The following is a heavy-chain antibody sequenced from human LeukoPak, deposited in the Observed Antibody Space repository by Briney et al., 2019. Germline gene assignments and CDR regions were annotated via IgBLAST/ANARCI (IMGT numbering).Heavy chain of an antibody. CDR3: ARGRSSGSSVHFDY. CDR2: INHSRST. Sequence: SETLSLTCAVYGGSFSGYYWSWIRQPPGKGLEWIGEINHSRSTNYNPSLKSRVTISVDTSKNQFSLKLSSVTAADTAVYYCARGRSSGSSVHFDYWGQGTLVTVSS. D-gene: IGHD2-2*01. J-gene: IGHJ4*02. CDR1: GGSFSGYY. V-gene: IGHV4-34*01.